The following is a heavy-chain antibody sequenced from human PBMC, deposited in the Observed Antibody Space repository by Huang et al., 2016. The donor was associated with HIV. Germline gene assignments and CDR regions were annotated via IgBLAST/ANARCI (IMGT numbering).Heavy chain of an antibody. CDR3: ARDWSFGSSTSPAD. Sequence: QVQLVQSGAEVQNPGASVGASCMAPGDTFTDSDIHWVRQAPGQGLEWMGWINPKGGGTSYAQRFQGRSAMTRDTTISAVHMELRRIQSDDTAVYFCARDWSFGSSTSPADWGQGTLVTVSS. CDR1: GDTFTDSD. V-gene: IGHV1-2*02. CDR2: INPKGGGT. D-gene: IGHD6-6*01. J-gene: IGHJ4*02.